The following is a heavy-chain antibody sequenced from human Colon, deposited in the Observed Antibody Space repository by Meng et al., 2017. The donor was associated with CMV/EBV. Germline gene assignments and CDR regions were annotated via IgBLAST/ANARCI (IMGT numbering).Heavy chain of an antibody. V-gene: IGHV4-39*07. D-gene: IGHD3-3*01. Sequence: SETLSLTCIVSGDSISSSTYYWGWVRQPPGSGLEWIGSVYNTGSTYYHPSLQSRLTMSVDTSKTQFSLNVKPVTAADTAVYHCVRDRFMGYDVGCAIWGQGALVTVSS. J-gene: IGHJ3*02. CDR3: VRDRFMGYDVGCAI. CDR2: VYNTGST. CDR1: GDSISSSTYY.